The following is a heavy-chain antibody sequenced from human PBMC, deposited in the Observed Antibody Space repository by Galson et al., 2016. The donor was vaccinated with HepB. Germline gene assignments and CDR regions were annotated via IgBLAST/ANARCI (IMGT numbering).Heavy chain of an antibody. CDR2: INVGDGIT. V-gene: IGHV1-3*01. CDR3: ARDLGWGDFDY. Sequence: SVKVSCKASGYTFTSYAIHWVRQAPGQRLEWMGWINVGDGITKYSQKFQGRVTITRDTSASTAYMDLSSLRSEDTAVYYCARDLGWGDFDYWGQGTLVTVSS. J-gene: IGHJ4*02. CDR1: GYTFTSYA. D-gene: IGHD3-16*01.